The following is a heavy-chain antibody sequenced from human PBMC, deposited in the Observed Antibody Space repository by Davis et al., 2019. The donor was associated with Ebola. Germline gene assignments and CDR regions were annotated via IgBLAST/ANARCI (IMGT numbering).Heavy chain of an antibody. J-gene: IGHJ4*02. V-gene: IGHV3-7*01. CDR2: IKQDGSEK. Sequence: PGGFLRLSCAASGFTFSSYWMSWVRQAPGKGLEWVANIKQDGSEKYYVDSVKGRFTISRDNAKNSLYLQMNSLRAEDTAVYYCARECSGGSSTSCSLGYWGQGTLVTVSS. CDR3: ARECSGGSSTSCSLGY. D-gene: IGHD2-2*01. CDR1: GFTFSSYW.